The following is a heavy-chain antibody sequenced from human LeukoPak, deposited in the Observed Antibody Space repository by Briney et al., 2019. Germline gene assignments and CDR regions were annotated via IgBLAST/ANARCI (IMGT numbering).Heavy chain of an antibody. CDR3: ARIDARDSSGYYYEPTDVPVNWFDP. J-gene: IGHJ5*02. V-gene: IGHV4-59*01. Sequence: SETLSLTCTVSGGSISSYYWSWIRQPPGKGLEWIGYIYYSGSTNYNPSLKSRVTISVDTSKNQFSLKLSSVTAADTAVYYCARIDARDSSGYYYEPTDVPVNWFDPWGQGTLVTVSS. CDR1: GGSISSYY. D-gene: IGHD3-22*01. CDR2: IYYSGST.